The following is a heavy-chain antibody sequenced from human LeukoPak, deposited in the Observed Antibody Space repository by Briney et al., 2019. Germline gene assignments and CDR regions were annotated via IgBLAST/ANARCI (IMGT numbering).Heavy chain of an antibody. J-gene: IGHJ4*02. V-gene: IGHV1-24*01. CDR1: GYTLTELS. D-gene: IGHD3-3*01. Sequence: ASVKVSCXVSGYTLTELSMHWVRLARGKGLEWMGGFDPEDGETIYAQKFQGRVTMTEDTSTDTAYMELSSLRSEDTAVYYCALSYDFWSGYYTGFLNYWGQGTLVTVSS. CDR3: ALSYDFWSGYYTGFLNY. CDR2: FDPEDGET.